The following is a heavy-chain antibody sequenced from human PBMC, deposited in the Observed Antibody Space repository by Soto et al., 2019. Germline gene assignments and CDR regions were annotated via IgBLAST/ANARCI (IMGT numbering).Heavy chain of an antibody. Sequence: GGSLRLSCAPSGFTFSSYAMHWVRQAPGKGLEWVAVISYDGSNKYYADSVKGRFTISRDNSKYTLYLQMNSPRAEDTAVYYCARDREMATIRDYFDYWGQGTLVTVSS. J-gene: IGHJ4*02. CDR1: GFTFSSYA. D-gene: IGHD5-12*01. CDR2: ISYDGSNK. CDR3: ARDREMATIRDYFDY. V-gene: IGHV3-30-3*01.